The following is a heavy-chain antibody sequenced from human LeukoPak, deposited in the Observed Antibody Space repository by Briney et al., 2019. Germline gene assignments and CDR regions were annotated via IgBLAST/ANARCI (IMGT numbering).Heavy chain of an antibody. Sequence: ASVKVSCKASGYTFTGYYMHWVRQAPGQGLEWMGWINPNSGGTNYAQKFQGRVTMTRDTSISTAYMELSMLRSDDTAVYYCARGRGGSGYGWEDWFDPWGQGTLVTVSS. J-gene: IGHJ5*02. V-gene: IGHV1-2*02. CDR2: INPNSGGT. D-gene: IGHD5-12*01. CDR3: ARGRGGSGYGWEDWFDP. CDR1: GYTFTGYY.